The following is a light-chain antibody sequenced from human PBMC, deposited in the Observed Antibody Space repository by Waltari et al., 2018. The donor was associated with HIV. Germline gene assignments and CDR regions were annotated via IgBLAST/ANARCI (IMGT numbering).Light chain of an antibody. CDR1: SSNIGSNT. CDR2: RNN. J-gene: IGLJ3*02. V-gene: IGLV1-47*01. CDR3: AAWDDSLSGGV. Sequence: QSVLTRPPSASGTPGQRVTISCSGSSSNIGSNTVNWYQQLPGTAPKLLIYRNNQRPSGVPDRFSGSKSGTSASLAISGLRSEDEADYYCAAWDDSLSGGVFGGGTKLTVL.